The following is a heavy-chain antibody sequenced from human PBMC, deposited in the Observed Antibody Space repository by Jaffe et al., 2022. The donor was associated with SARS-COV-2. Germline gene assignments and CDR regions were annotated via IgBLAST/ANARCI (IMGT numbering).Heavy chain of an antibody. Sequence: EVQLVESGGGLVQPGGSLRLSCAASGFTFSSYWMSWVRQAPGKGLEWVANIKQDGSEKYYVDSVKGRFTISRDNAKNSLYLQMNSLRAEDTAVYYCARGHLIVGAADFDYWGQGTLVTVSS. V-gene: IGHV3-7*03. CDR2: IKQDGSEK. CDR3: ARGHLIVGAADFDY. CDR1: GFTFSSYW. D-gene: IGHD1-26*01. J-gene: IGHJ4*02.